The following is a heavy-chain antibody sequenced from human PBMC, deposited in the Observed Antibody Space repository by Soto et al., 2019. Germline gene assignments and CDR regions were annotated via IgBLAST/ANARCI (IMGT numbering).Heavy chain of an antibody. Sequence: QVQLVQSGPELKKPGASVKVCCKTSGYSFYNSGISWVRQAPGQGLEWMGWISVYSGYAHYAQKFQGRVIMTADTFTSTSYMELRGLRSDDTAMYYCSKNGTTWFAAWGQGTLVTVSS. V-gene: IGHV1-18*01. CDR3: SKNGTTWFAA. J-gene: IGHJ5*02. CDR1: GYSFYNSG. CDR2: ISVYSGYA. D-gene: IGHD1-1*01.